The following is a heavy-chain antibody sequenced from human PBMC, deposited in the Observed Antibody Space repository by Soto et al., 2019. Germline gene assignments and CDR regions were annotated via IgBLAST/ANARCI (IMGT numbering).Heavy chain of an antibody. J-gene: IGHJ3*02. D-gene: IGHD1-20*01. CDR2: IDNSGTS. CDR3: ARVGISGTIDAFDI. V-gene: IGHV4-31*03. Sequence: SETLSLTCTVSGGSISSGGSYWGWIRQHPGRGLEWIGYIDNSGTSYYNPSLKSRLTISVDTSNNQFSLHLRSVTAADTAVYYCARVGISGTIDAFDIWGQGTMVTVSS. CDR1: GGSISSGGSY.